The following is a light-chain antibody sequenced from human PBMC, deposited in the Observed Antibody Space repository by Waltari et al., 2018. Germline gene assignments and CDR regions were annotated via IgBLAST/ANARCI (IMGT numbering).Light chain of an antibody. Sequence: EIVLTQSPGTLALSPGERATRSCRASQSVGRSLAWYQQKPGQAPRLLIYDTSTRATGIPDRFSGSGSGTDFSLTISRVEPEDFAVYYCQMYVRLPVTFGQGTKVEVK. CDR3: QMYVRLPVT. CDR2: DTS. J-gene: IGKJ1*01. CDR1: QSVGRS. V-gene: IGKV3-20*01.